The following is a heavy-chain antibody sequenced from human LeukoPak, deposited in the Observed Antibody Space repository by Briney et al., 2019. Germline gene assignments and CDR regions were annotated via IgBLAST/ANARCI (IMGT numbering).Heavy chain of an antibody. J-gene: IGHJ5*02. D-gene: IGHD3-22*01. V-gene: IGHV1-2*02. CDR2: INPNSGGT. CDR1: GYTFTGYY. CDR3: ARGHSSGYFNWFDP. Sequence: GASVKVSCKASGYTFTGYYMHWVRQAPGQGLEWMGWINPNSGGTNYAQKFQGRVTMTRDTSISTAYMELSRLRSDDTAVYYCARGHSSGYFNWFDPWGQGTLVTVSS.